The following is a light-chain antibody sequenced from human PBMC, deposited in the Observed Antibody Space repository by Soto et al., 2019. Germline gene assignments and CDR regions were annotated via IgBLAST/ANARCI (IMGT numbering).Light chain of an antibody. J-gene: IGKJ2*01. CDR2: KVS. CDR1: QSLVHSDGNTY. V-gene: IGKV2-24*01. CDR3: MQATQYRPYT. Sequence: DIVLTQTPLSSPVTLGQPASISCRSSQSLVHSDGNTYLSWFHQRPGQPPRLLIDKVSNRFSGVPDRFSGSGAGPDFTLKISRVEAEDVGISFCMQATQYRPYTFGQGTKLEIK.